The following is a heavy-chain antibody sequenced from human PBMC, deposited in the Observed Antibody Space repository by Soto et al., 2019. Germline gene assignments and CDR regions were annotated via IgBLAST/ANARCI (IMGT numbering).Heavy chain of an antibody. Sequence: QVQLQESGPGLVKPSQTLSLTCTVSGDSISSGGYYWSWIRQHLGKGLEWIGYIYDNGGAYYSPSLRGRVVISLDRSENQFSLRLSSVTAADTAVYYCARVKGGTTRRAFDSWGQGTLVTVSS. CDR3: ARVKGGTTRRAFDS. J-gene: IGHJ4*02. CDR1: GDSISSGGYY. V-gene: IGHV4-31*03. D-gene: IGHD1-7*01. CDR2: IYDNGGA.